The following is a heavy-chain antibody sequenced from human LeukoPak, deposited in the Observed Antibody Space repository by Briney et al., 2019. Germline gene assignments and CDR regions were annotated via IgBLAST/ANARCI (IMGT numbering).Heavy chain of an antibody. CDR3: ARGPQWLPQGQYFQH. D-gene: IGHD6-19*01. CDR1: GGTFSSYA. V-gene: IGHV1-69*06. Sequence: GASVKVSCKASGGTFSSYAISWVRQAPGQGLEWMGGIIPIFGTANYAQKFQGRVTITADKSTSTAYMELSSLGSEDTAVYYCARGPQWLPQGQYFQHWGQATLVTVSS. J-gene: IGHJ1*01. CDR2: IIPIFGTA.